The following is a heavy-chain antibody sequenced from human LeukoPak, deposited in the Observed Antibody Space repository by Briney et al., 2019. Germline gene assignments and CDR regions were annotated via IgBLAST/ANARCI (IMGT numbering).Heavy chain of an antibody. Sequence: GASVKVSCKVSGYTLTELSMHWVRQAPGKGLEWMGGFDPEDDETIYAQKFQGRVTMTEDTSTDTAYMELSSLRSEDTAVYYCATARVVVAAKVAFDIWGQGTMVTVSS. D-gene: IGHD2-15*01. CDR3: ATARVVVAAKVAFDI. CDR1: GYTLTELS. V-gene: IGHV1-24*01. CDR2: FDPEDDET. J-gene: IGHJ3*02.